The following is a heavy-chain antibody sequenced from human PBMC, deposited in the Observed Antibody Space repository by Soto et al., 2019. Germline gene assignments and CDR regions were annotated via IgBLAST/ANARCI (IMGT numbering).Heavy chain of an antibody. CDR3: ARGTALDYGGNIDYYYGMDV. CDR2: IGTAGDT. Sequence: GGSLRLSCAASGFTFSSYDMHWVRQATGKGLEWFSAIGTAGDTYYPGSVKGRFTISRENAKNSLYLQMNSLRAGDTAVYYCARGTALDYGGNIDYYYGMDVWGQGTTVTVSS. J-gene: IGHJ6*02. CDR1: GFTFSSYD. D-gene: IGHD4-17*01. V-gene: IGHV3-13*01.